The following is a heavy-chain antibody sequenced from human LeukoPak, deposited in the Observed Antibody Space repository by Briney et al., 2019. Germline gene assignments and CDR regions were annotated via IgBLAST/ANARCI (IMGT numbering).Heavy chain of an antibody. J-gene: IGHJ3*02. V-gene: IGHV4-34*01. CDR2: INHSGST. Sequence: SETLSLTCAVYGGSFSGYYWSWIRQPPGKGLEWIGEINHSGSTNYNPSLKSRVTISVDTSKNQFSLKLSSVTAADTAVYYCARGPWELLDDAFDIWGQGTMVTVSP. CDR1: GGSFSGYY. CDR3: ARGPWELLDDAFDI. D-gene: IGHD1-26*01.